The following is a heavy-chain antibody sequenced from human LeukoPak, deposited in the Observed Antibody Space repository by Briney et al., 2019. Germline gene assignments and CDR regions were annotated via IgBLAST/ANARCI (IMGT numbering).Heavy chain of an antibody. D-gene: IGHD1-1*01. CDR1: GDSIRSSY. V-gene: IGHV4-59*01. Sequence: PSETLSLTCTVSGDSIRSSYWSWIRQPPGETLEWVGYIYYSGSANYNPSLKDRVSMSVDTSKNQLSLRLSSVTAADTAVYYCARERVGQRTGQFDQWGQGILVTVSS. CDR3: ARERVGQRTGQFDQ. CDR2: IYYSGSA. J-gene: IGHJ4*02.